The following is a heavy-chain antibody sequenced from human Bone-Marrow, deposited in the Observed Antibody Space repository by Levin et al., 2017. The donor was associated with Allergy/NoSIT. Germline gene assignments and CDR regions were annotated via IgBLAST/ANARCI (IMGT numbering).Heavy chain of an antibody. D-gene: IGHD3-10*01. J-gene: IGHJ4*02. CDR2: ISGGTPTT. CDR1: FFPFLPSS. V-gene: IGHV3-23*01. CDR3: AKDLNDYYGSGNYFVS. Sequence: GESLKISFSSSFFPFLPSSLLFFLPSPFRGLEWVSSISGGTPTTYYSDSAKGRFTISRDNSKNTLDLQMNSLRVEDTATYYCAKDLNDYYGSGNYFVSWGQGTVVTVSA.